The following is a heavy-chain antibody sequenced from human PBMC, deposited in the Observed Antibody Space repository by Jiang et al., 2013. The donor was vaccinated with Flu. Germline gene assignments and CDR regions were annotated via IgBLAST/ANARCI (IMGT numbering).Heavy chain of an antibody. CDR1: NGSITNSGYY. CDR3: ATPGPIYSLSRHFDH. V-gene: IGHV4-39*02. CDR2: IYNTGST. D-gene: IGHD4-11*01. Sequence: SGPGLVKPSETLSLACTVSNGSITNSGYYWGWIRQPPGKGLEWIGSIYNTGSTYYNPSLKSRITISIDTSANHLSLNLNSVTAADTAVYYCATPGPIYSLSRHFDHWGQGFLVTVSS. J-gene: IGHJ4*02.